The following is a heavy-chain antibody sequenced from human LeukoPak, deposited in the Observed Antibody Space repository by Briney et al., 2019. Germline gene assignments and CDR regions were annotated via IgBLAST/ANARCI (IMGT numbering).Heavy chain of an antibody. V-gene: IGHV1-69*05. Sequence: SVKVSCKASGGTFSSYAIAWVRQAPGQGPEWMGGIIPISGTANYAQKFQGRVTITTDESTSTAYMELSSLTSDDTAVYYCARGLQYQLLKALGYYYMDVWGEGTTVTVSS. CDR1: GGTFSSYA. D-gene: IGHD2-2*01. CDR2: IIPISGTA. J-gene: IGHJ6*03. CDR3: ARGLQYQLLKALGYYYMDV.